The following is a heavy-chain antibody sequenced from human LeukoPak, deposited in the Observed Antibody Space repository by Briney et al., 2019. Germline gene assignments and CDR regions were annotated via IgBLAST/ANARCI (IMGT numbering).Heavy chain of an antibody. CDR2: INHSGST. D-gene: IGHD3-10*01. CDR1: GRSFSGYY. CDR3: ARDGLLWFGSNWFDP. J-gene: IGHJ5*02. V-gene: IGHV4-34*01. Sequence: PSETLSLTCAVYGRSFSGYYWSWIRQPPGKGLEWIGEINHSGSTNYNPSLKSRVTISVDTSKNQFSLKLSSVTAADTAVYYCARDGLLWFGSNWFDPWGQGTLVTVSS.